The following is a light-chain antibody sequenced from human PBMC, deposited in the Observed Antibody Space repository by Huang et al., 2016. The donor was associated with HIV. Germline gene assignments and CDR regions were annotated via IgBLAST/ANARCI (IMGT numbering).Light chain of an antibody. Sequence: IVLTQSPASLSWYLGERVTLSCRASQSITNNLAWYQQRPGQAPRLLIYDASTRVAGVAARFSGSGSGTDFTLTINSLEPEDFALYYCQQHDSWLTFGGGTKVEVK. V-gene: IGKV3-11*01. CDR1: QSITNN. CDR2: DAS. CDR3: QQHDSWLT. J-gene: IGKJ4*01.